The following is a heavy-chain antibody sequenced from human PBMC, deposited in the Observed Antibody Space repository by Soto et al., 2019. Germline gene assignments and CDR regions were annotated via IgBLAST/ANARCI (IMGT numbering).Heavy chain of an antibody. J-gene: IGHJ4*02. V-gene: IGHV3-21*01. CDR3: ARGAKGDIVVVPAAS. CDR1: GFTFSSYS. CDR2: ISSSSSYI. D-gene: IGHD2-2*01. Sequence: PGGSLRLSCAASGFTFSSYSMNWVRQAPGKGLEWVSSISSSSSYIYYADSVKGRFTISRDNAKNSLYLQMNSLRAEDTAVYYCARGAKGDIVVVPAASWGQGTLVTVSS.